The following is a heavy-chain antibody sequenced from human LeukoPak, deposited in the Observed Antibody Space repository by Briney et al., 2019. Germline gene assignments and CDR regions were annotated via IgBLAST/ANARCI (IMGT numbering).Heavy chain of an antibody. D-gene: IGHD1-26*01. CDR3: ARTRYSGSYGGADY. J-gene: IGHJ4*02. Sequence: PGGPLRLSCAASGFTFDAYGMTWVRQAPGKGLEWVSGINWNGGTTGYADSVKGRFTISRDNAKNSLYLQISSLRAEDTALYHCARTRYSGSYGGADYWGQGTLVTVSS. V-gene: IGHV3-20*01. CDR1: GFTFDAYG. CDR2: INWNGGTT.